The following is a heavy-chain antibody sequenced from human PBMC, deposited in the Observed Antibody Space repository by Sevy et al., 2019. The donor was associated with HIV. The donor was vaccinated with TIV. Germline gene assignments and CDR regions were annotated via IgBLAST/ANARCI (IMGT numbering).Heavy chain of an antibody. CDR2: VNQDGSEM. CDR3: ARRYFDL. J-gene: IGHJ4*02. CDR1: GFRFTDFW. V-gene: IGHV3-7*01. Sequence: GGSLRLSCKASGFRFTDFWMQWVRRVPGKGPEWVANVNQDGSEMDYVDSVKGRFTISRDNAESALYLQMHGLRAEDAATYFCARRYFDLWGQGTVVTVSS.